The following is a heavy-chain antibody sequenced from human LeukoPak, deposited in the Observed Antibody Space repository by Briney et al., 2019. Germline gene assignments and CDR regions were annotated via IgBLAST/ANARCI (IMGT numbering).Heavy chain of an antibody. J-gene: IGHJ5*02. D-gene: IGHD6-6*01. V-gene: IGHV3-74*01. CDR2: INTDGSST. Sequence: GGSRRLSCAASGFTFSSYWMHWVRQAPGKGLVWVSRINTDGSSTSYADSVKGRFTISRDNAKNTLYLQMNSLRAEDTAVYYCAREYSSSSRGKFDPWGQGTQVTVSS. CDR3: AREYSSSSRGKFDP. CDR1: GFTFSSYW.